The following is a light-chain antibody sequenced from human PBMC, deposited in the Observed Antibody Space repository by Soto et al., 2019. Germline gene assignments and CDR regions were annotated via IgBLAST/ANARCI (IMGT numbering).Light chain of an antibody. CDR1: QSVSSD. CDR3: QRYNDWPPIT. Sequence: EVVMTQSPATLSLSPGETATLSCRASQSVSSDLAWYQQKPGQAPRLLIYGPSTRATDIPARFSGGGSGTEFTLTISSLQSEDFAIYYCQRYNDWPPITFGPGTRVDFK. J-gene: IGKJ3*01. V-gene: IGKV3-15*01. CDR2: GPS.